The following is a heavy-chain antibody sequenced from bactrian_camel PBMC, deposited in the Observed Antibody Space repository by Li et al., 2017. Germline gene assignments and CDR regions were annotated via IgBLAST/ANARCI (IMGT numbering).Heavy chain of an antibody. J-gene: IGHJ4*01. CDR1: GFAANSYT. V-gene: IGHV3S53*01. CDR3: AADFFPFKGGVPSLAPMCLNGYEYKH. D-gene: IGHD4*01. Sequence: HVQLVESGGGSVQPGGSLKLSCAYSGFAANSYTMGWYRQAPGKEREGVAAIDRDGSASYADSVKGRFTISLDNAEDTMYLQMDNLQPEDTAVYYCAADFFPFKGGVPSLAPMCLNGYEYKHRGQGTQVTVS. CDR2: IDRDGSA.